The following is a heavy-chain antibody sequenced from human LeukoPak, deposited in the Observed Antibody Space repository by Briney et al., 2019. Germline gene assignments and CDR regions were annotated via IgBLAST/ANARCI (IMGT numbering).Heavy chain of an antibody. CDR2: INWNGGST. CDR3: ARDLPLRRGYSGYDY. CDR1: GFTFSSYG. Sequence: GGFLRLSCAASGFTFSSYGMSWVRQAPGKGLEWVSGINWNGGSTGYADSVKGRFTISRDNAKNSLYLQMNSLRAEDTALYYCARDLPLRRGYSGYDYWGQGTLVTVSS. D-gene: IGHD5-12*01. J-gene: IGHJ4*02. V-gene: IGHV3-20*04.